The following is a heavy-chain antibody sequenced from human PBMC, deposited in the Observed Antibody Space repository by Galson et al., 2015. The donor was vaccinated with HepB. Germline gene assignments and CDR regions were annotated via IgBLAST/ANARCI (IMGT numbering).Heavy chain of an antibody. CDR2: IDWDDDK. CDR1: GFSLSTSGMC. V-gene: IGHV2-70*11. D-gene: IGHD3-22*01. CDR3: ARMAYYYDSSGYCLDY. J-gene: IGHJ4*02. Sequence: PALVKPTQTLTLTCTFSGFSLSTSGMCVSWIRQPPGKALEWLARIDWDDDKYYSTSLKTRLTISKDTSKNQVVLTMTNMDPVDTATYYCARMAYYYDSSGYCLDYWGQGTLVTVSS.